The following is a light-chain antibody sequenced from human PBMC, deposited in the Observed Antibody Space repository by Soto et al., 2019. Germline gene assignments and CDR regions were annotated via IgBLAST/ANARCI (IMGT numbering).Light chain of an antibody. CDR1: QSVPSDW. CDR3: QQYGNFPYT. J-gene: IGKJ2*01. V-gene: IGKV3-20*01. CDR2: GAS. Sequence: EIVLTQSPGTLSFSPGERATLSCRASQSVPSDWLAWYRHKPGQARRLLIYGASSRATGVPDRVSGSGSGTDFTLTINRLELEDFAVYYCQQYGNFPYTFGQGTQLEIK.